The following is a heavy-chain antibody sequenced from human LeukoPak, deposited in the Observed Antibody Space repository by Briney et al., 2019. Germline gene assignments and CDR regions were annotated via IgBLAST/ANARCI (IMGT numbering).Heavy chain of an antibody. D-gene: IGHD2-2*01. Sequence: PSETLSLTCTVSGGSISDYYLSWIRQPPGKGLEWVGYIYYSGSTTYNPSLKSRVTMSVDTAKNQFSLKLRSVTAADTAVYYCARGDFCSSSSCYLRPMDVWGKGTTVTVSS. CDR3: ARGDFCSSSSCYLRPMDV. CDR2: IYYSGST. CDR1: GGSISDYY. V-gene: IGHV4-59*01. J-gene: IGHJ6*03.